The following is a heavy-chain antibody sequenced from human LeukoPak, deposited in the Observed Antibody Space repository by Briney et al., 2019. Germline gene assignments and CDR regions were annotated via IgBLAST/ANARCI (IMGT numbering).Heavy chain of an antibody. V-gene: IGHV3-66*01. J-gene: IGHJ3*02. D-gene: IGHD5-24*01. CDR1: GITVSSNY. CDR2: IYSGGTT. Sequence: GGSLRLSCAASGITVSSNYMSWVRQAPGKGLEWVSAIYSGGTTDSVDSVKGRFTISRDDSKNTLYLQMNSLRAEDTAVYYCARASRQFQDAFDIWGQGTMVTAST. CDR3: ARASRQFQDAFDI.